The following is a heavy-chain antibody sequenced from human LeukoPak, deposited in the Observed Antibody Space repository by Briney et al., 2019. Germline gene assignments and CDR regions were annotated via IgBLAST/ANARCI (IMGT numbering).Heavy chain of an antibody. CDR3: ARVRNSSGLGAFDI. V-gene: IGHV1-69*05. CDR1: GGTFCSYA. D-gene: IGHD6-19*01. CDR2: IIPIFGTA. J-gene: IGHJ3*02. Sequence: ASVKVSCKASGGTFCSYAISWVRQAPGQGLEWMGGIIPIFGTANYAQKFQGRVTITTDESTSTAYMELSSLRSEDTAVYYCARVRNSSGLGAFDIWGQGTMVTVSS.